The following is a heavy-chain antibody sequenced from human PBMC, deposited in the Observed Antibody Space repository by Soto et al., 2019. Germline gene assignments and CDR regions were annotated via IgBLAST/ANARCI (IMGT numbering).Heavy chain of an antibody. J-gene: IGHJ4*02. CDR1: GYTFTSYD. D-gene: IGHD6-19*01. V-gene: IGHV1-8*01. Sequence: ASVNVSCKASGYTFTSYDLNWVRQATGQGLEWMGWMNPNSGHTGYAQNFQGRVTMTRNTSISTAYMELSSLRSEDTAVYYCARAPYSSGSDYWGKGTLVTVSS. CDR3: ARAPYSSGSDY. CDR2: MNPNSGHT.